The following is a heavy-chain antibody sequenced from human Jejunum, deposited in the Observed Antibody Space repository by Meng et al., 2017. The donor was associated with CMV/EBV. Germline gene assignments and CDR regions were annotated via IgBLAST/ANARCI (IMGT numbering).Heavy chain of an antibody. CDR3: TRDPRLADY. V-gene: IGHV3-11*05. D-gene: IGHD6-25*01. J-gene: IGHJ4*02. CDR2: ISGTSTYT. Sequence: QVEVVESGGGLVKPGGSRRLSCATSGFIFSDYYMTWIRQAPGKGLESVSYISGTSTYTNYADSVKGRFTISRDNARNSLYLQMNNLSAEDTAIYYCTRDPRLADYWGQGTLVTVSS. CDR1: GFIFSDYY.